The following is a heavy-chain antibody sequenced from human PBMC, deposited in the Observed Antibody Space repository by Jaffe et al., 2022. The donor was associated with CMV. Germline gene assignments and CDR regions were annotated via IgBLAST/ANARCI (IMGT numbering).Heavy chain of an antibody. D-gene: IGHD3-10*01. J-gene: IGHJ3*02. V-gene: IGHV3-11*06. CDR1: GFTFSDYY. CDR3: ARASSESSVWFGEFDAFDI. CDR2: ISSSSSYT. Sequence: QVQLVESGGGLVKPGGSLRLSCAASGFTFSDYYMSWIRQAPGKGLEWVSYISSSSSYTNYADSVKGRFTISRDNAKNSLYLQMNSLRAEDTAVYYCARASSESSVWFGEFDAFDIWGQGTMVTVSS.